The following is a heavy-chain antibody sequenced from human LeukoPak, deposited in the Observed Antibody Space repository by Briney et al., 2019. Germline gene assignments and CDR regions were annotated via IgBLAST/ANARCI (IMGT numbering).Heavy chain of an antibody. D-gene: IGHD2-15*01. J-gene: IGHJ4*02. Sequence: GGSLRLSCAASGFTFSSYAMSWVRQAPGKGLEWVSAISGSGGSTYYADFVKGRITISRDNSKNTLYLQMNSLRAEDTAVYYCAKCPVVVVAESDYWGQGTLVTVSS. CDR2: ISGSGGST. V-gene: IGHV3-23*01. CDR1: GFTFSSYA. CDR3: AKCPVVVVAESDY.